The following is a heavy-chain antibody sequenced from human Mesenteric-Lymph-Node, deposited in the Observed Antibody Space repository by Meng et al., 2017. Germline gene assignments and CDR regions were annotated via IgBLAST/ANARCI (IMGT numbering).Heavy chain of an antibody. CDR3: ARDWTAMVFDY. CDR1: GFTFSSYG. J-gene: IGHJ4*02. CDR2: IWYDGSNK. V-gene: IGHV3-33*01. D-gene: IGHD5-18*01. Sequence: GGSLRLSCAASGFTFSSYGMHWVRQAPGKGLEWVAVIWYDGSNKYYADSVKGRFTISRDNSKNTLYLQMNSLRAEDTAVYYCARDWTAMVFDYWGQGTLVTVSS.